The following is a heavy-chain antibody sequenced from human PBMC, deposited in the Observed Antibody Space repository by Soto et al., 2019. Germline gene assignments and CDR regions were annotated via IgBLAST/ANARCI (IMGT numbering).Heavy chain of an antibody. CDR1: GFTFSSYT. Sequence: EVQLVESGGGLVKPGGSLRLSCAASGFTFSSYTLNWVRQAPGKGLEWVSSFSSSSTYIYYADSVKGRFTISRDNAKNSLYLQMNNLRVEDTAIYYYAREATRYDFWSGLPRLDYYYGLDVWGQGTTVTVSS. CDR2: FSSSSTYI. CDR3: AREATRYDFWSGLPRLDYYYGLDV. D-gene: IGHD3-3*01. V-gene: IGHV3-21*01. J-gene: IGHJ6*02.